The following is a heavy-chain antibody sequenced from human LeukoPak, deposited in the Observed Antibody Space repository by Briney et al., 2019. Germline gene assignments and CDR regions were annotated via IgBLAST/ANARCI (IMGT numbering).Heavy chain of an antibody. V-gene: IGHV1-2*02. CDR3: ARVKGGGISIDP. CDR2: INPNSGGT. D-gene: IGHD3-3*02. Sequence: ASVKVSCKASGYTFTGYYMNWVRQAPGQGLEWMGWINPNSGGTNYAQKFQGRVTMTRDTSISTAYMELSRLRSDDTAVYYCARVKGGGISIDPWGQGTLVTVSS. J-gene: IGHJ5*02. CDR1: GYTFTGYY.